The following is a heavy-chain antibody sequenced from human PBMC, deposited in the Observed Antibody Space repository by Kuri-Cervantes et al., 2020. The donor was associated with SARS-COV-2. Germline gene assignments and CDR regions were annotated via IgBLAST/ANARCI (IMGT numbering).Heavy chain of an antibody. J-gene: IGHJ4*02. D-gene: IGHD2-15*01. CDR3: ARDLPGYCSGGSCGGQFGY. CDR2: MYYTGST. Sequence: SETLSLTCAVYGGSFKNYYWSWIRQPPGKGLEWLGYMYYTGSTNYNPSLKSRVTISVDTSKNQFSLRLSSVTAADTAVYYCARDLPGYCSGGSCGGQFGYWGQGTLVTVSS. CDR1: GGSFKNYY. V-gene: IGHV4-59*01.